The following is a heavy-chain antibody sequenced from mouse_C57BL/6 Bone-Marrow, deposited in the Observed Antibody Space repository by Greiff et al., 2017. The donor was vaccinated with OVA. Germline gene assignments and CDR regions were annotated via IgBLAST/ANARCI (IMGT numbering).Heavy chain of an antibody. J-gene: IGHJ3*01. V-gene: IGHV1-81*01. D-gene: IGHD6-1*01. CDR1: GYTFTSYG. CDR3: ATISSSAY. CDR2: IYPRSGNT. Sequence: VKLEESGAELARPGASVKLSCKASGYTFTSYGISWVKQRTGQGLEWIGEIYPRSGNTYYNEKFKGKATLTADKSSSTAYMELRSLTSEDSAVYFCATISSSAYWGQGTLVTVSA.